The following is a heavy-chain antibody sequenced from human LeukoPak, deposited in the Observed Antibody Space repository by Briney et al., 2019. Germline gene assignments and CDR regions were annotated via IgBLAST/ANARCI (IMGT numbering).Heavy chain of an antibody. CDR2: ISAYNGNT. CDR3: ARDFWCSGGSCYSSGGNYFDY. Sequence: ASVKVSCKASGYTFTSYGSSWVRQAPGQGLEWMGWISAYNGNTSYAQKLQGRVTMTTDTSTSTAYMELRSLRSDDTAVYYCARDFWCSGGSCYSSGGNYFDYWGQGTLVTVSS. J-gene: IGHJ4*02. CDR1: GYTFTSYG. V-gene: IGHV1-18*01. D-gene: IGHD2-15*01.